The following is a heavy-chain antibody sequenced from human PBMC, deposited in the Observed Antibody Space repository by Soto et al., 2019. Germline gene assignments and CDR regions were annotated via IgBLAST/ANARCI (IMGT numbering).Heavy chain of an antibody. CDR3: AKALSSGPDDY. Sequence: PGGSLRLSCAASGFTFSSYWMHWVRQTPEKGLVWVSHINSDGSHTTYADSVKGRFTISRDNAKNTLYLQMNSLRAEDTAVYYCAKALSSGPDDYWGQGTLVTVSS. CDR1: GFTFSSYW. J-gene: IGHJ4*02. D-gene: IGHD6-19*01. CDR2: INSDGSHT. V-gene: IGHV3-74*03.